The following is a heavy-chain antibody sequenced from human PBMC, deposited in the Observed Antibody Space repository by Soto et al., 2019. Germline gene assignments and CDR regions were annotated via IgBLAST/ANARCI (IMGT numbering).Heavy chain of an antibody. V-gene: IGHV3-9*01. CDR3: AKDFGDVGEGFDP. CDR1: GFTFDDYA. Sequence: GGSLRLSCAASGFTFDDYAMHWVRQAPGKGLEWVSGISWNSGSIGYADSVKGRFTISRDNAKNSLYLQMNSLRAEDTALYYCAKDFGDVGEGFDPWGQGTLVTVSS. D-gene: IGHD3-10*01. J-gene: IGHJ5*02. CDR2: ISWNSGSI.